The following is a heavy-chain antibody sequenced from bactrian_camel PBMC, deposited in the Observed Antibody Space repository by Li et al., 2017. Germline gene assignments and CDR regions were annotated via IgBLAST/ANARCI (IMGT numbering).Heavy chain of an antibody. CDR3: AAEIRLGWGDCPTSGPDEYKY. V-gene: IGHV3S53*01. Sequence: VQLVESGGGSVQAGGSLRLSCAISGSTYSTYYCMGWFRQAPGKEREGVATIASDGRASYADSVKGRFAISKDTVKNTYLQMNSLKPEDTAMYYCAAEIRLGWGDCPTSGPDEYKYWGQGTQVTFS. J-gene: IGHJ4*01. CDR1: GSTYSTYYC. D-gene: IGHD5*01. CDR2: IASDGRA.